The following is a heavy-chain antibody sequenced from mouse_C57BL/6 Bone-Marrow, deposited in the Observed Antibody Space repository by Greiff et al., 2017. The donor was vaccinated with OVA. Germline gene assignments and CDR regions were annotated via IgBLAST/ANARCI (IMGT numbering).Heavy chain of an antibody. CDR1: GFSLTSYG. CDR3: ARNSGTGYFDV. CDR2: IWSGGST. D-gene: IGHD4-1*01. J-gene: IGHJ1*03. Sequence: VQLQQSGPGLVQPSQSLSITCTVSGFSLTSYGVHWVRQSPGKGLEWLGVIWSGGSTDYNAAFISRLSSSKDNSKSQVFFKMNSLQADDTAIYYCARNSGTGYFDVWGTGTTVTVSS. V-gene: IGHV2-2*01.